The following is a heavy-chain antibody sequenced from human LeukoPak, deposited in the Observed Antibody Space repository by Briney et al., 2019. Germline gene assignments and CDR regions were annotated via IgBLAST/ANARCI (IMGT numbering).Heavy chain of an antibody. CDR3: ARAHSSSWSEDDY. CDR1: GYTFTSYD. Sequence: ASVKVSCKASGYTFTSYDINWVRQATGRGLEWMGWMNPNSGNTGYAQKFRGRVTMTRNTSISTAYMELSSLRSEDTAVYYCARAHSSSWSEDDYWGQGTLVTVSS. V-gene: IGHV1-8*01. CDR2: MNPNSGNT. D-gene: IGHD6-13*01. J-gene: IGHJ4*02.